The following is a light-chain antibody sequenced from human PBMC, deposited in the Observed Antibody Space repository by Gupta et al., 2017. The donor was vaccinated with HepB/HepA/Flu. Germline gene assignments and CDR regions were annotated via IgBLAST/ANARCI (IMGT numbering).Light chain of an antibody. J-gene: IGLJ3*02. CDR1: SNDVGSYNL. Sequence: QSALPQPASVSGSPGQSLTISCTGTSNDVGSYNLVSWDQQHPGKAHKLIIYEVSKRPAGVSNRFSGSKSDNTASLTISGRQAEDEADYSCCSYGGSSTWVFGGGTKLTVL. V-gene: IGLV2-23*02. CDR3: CSYGGSSTWV. CDR2: EVS.